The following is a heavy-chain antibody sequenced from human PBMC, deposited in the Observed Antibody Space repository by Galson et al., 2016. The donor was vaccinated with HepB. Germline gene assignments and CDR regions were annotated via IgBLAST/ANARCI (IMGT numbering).Heavy chain of an antibody. CDR2: ISYDGTKE. J-gene: IGHJ6*04. CDR3: ARDQKYSGYDFYYAMDV. D-gene: IGHD5-12*01. CDR1: GFIFSQFA. V-gene: IGHV3-30-3*01. Sequence: SLRLSCAASGFIFSQFAVHWVRQAPGKGLEWVAVISYDGTKEYYTDSVKGRFTVSRDDSKNTLFLQMNTLRPEDTAVYYCARDQKYSGYDFYYAMDVWGKGATVTVSS.